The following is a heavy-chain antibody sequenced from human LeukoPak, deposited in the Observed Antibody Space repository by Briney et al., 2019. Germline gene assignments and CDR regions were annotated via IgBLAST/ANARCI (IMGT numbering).Heavy chain of an antibody. J-gene: IGHJ4*02. CDR3: ARDPGGSYD. CDR2: IKEDGSQK. Sequence: PGGSLRLSCAASGFTFSTYWMNWVRQAPGKGLEWVANIKEDGSQKNYVDSVKGRFTISRDNAKNSLYLQMNSLRAEDTGVYYCARDPGGSYDWGQGTLVTVSS. V-gene: IGHV3-7*01. CDR1: GFTFSTYW. D-gene: IGHD1-26*01.